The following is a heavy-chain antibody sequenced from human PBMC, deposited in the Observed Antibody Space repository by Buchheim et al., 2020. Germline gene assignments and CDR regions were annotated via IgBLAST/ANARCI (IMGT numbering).Heavy chain of an antibody. J-gene: IGHJ4*02. CDR1: GGSISSSSYY. CDR3: ATYDFRV. CDR2: TYYSGST. V-gene: IGHV4-39*01. Sequence: QLQLQESGPGPVKPSETLSLTCTVSGGSISSSSYYWGWIRQPPGKGLEWIGRTYYSGSTYYNQSLKRRVTISVDPSKNKFSLQLTSVTAADTAVYYCATYDFRVWGQGT. D-gene: IGHD3-3*01.